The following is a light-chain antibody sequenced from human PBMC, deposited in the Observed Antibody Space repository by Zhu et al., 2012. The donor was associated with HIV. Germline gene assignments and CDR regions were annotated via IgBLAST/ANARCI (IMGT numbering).Light chain of an antibody. CDR3: QQRSSRPFT. Sequence: IVLTQSPATLSLSPGERATVSCRASRSVRSFLAWYQQKPGQAPRLLIYDTSKRAAGIPARFSGSGSGTDFTLTINNLEPEDFAVYYCQQRSSRPFTFGGGTKVEIK. CDR2: DTS. J-gene: IGKJ4*01. CDR1: RSVRSF. V-gene: IGKV3-11*01.